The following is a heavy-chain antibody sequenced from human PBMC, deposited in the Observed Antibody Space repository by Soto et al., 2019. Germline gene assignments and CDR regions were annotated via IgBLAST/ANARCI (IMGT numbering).Heavy chain of an antibody. J-gene: IGHJ4*02. V-gene: IGHV4-39*01. Sequence: SETLSLTCTVSGGSISSSSYYWGWIRQPPGKGLEWIGSIYYSGSTYYNPSLKSRVTISVDTSKNQFSLKLSSVTAADTAVYYCARQGYSSGWYYFDYWGQGTLVTVSS. CDR2: IYYSGST. CDR1: GGSISSSSYY. CDR3: ARQGYSSGWYYFDY. D-gene: IGHD6-19*01.